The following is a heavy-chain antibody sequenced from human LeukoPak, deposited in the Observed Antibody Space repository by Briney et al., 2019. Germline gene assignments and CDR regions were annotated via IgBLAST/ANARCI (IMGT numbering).Heavy chain of an antibody. CDR3: ASGTDSDPDFDY. Sequence: PGGSLRLSCAASGFTFSSYSMNWVRQAPGKGLEWVSSISSSSSYIYYADSVKGRFTISRDNAKNSLYLQMKSLRAEDTAVYYCASGTDSDPDFDYWGQGTLVTVSS. J-gene: IGHJ4*02. CDR2: ISSSSSYI. D-gene: IGHD2-21*01. CDR1: GFTFSSYS. V-gene: IGHV3-21*01.